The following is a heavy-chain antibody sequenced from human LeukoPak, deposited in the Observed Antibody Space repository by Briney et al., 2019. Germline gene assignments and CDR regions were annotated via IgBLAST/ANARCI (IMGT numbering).Heavy chain of an antibody. CDR1: GFTFSSYE. D-gene: IGHD3-10*01. CDR3: ARDEIRTGAFDI. J-gene: IGHJ3*02. CDR2: ISGSGNTI. V-gene: IGHV3-48*03. Sequence: PGGSLILSCAASGFTFSSYEMNWVRQAPGKGLEWVSYISGSGNTIYYADSVQGRFTISRDNAENSLYLQMNSLRAEDTAIYYCARDEIRTGAFDIWGQGTMVTVSS.